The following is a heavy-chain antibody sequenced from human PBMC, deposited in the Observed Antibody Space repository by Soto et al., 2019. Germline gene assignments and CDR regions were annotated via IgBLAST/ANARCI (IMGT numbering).Heavy chain of an antibody. J-gene: IGHJ4*02. D-gene: IGHD3-9*01. CDR3: ARGGILTGYYRQTNYFDY. CDR2: IIPIFGTA. CDR1: GGTFSSYA. Sequence: SVKVSCKASGGTFSSYAISWVRQAPGQGLEWMGGIIPIFGTANYAQKFQGRVTITADESTSTAYMELSSLRSEDTAVYYCARGGILTGYYRQTNYFDYWGQGTLVTV. V-gene: IGHV1-69*13.